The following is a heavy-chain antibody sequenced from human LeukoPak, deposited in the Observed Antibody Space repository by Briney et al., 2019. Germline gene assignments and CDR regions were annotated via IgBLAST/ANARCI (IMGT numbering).Heavy chain of an antibody. Sequence: GGSLRLSCAASGFTFSSYAMSWVRQAPGKGLEWVSSISSSSSYIYYADSVKGRFTISRDNAKNSLYLQMNSLRAEDTAVYYCARDEISPPSSTQPCDYWGQGTLVTVSS. CDR3: ARDEISPPSSTQPCDY. J-gene: IGHJ4*02. CDR1: GFTFSSYA. V-gene: IGHV3-21*01. CDR2: ISSSSSYI. D-gene: IGHD1-1*01.